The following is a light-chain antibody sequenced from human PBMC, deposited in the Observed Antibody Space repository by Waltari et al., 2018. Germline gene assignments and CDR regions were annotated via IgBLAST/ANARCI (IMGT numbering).Light chain of an antibody. Sequence: SFELTQPSSVSVSPGQTASITCSGDHLVARSVSWYHQKAGQSPMLVIYQDTKRPSGIPQRFFGSNSGNTATLTISGTQAMDEAVYYCQAWDSSTVLFGGGTKLTVL. CDR1: HLVARS. J-gene: IGLJ3*02. V-gene: IGLV3-1*01. CDR3: QAWDSSTVL. CDR2: QDT.